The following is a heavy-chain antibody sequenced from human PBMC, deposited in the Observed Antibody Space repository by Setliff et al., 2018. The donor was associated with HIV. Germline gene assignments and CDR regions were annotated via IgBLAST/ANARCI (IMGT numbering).Heavy chain of an antibody. V-gene: IGHV1-69*13. Sequence: SVKVSCKSSGGSFNTYAINWVRQAPGQGLEWMGGIISIFDKANYAQKFHGRLTITADDSTRTVYMELNSLGSGDTAVYYCARGGYCSSITCLIPYYYYYMDVWGKGTTVTVSS. CDR1: GGSFNTYA. CDR2: IISIFDKA. CDR3: ARGGYCSSITCLIPYYYYYMDV. J-gene: IGHJ6*03. D-gene: IGHD2-2*01.